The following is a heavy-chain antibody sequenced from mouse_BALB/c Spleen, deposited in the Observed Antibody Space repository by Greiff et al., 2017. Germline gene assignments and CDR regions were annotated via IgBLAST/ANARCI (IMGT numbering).Heavy chain of an antibody. CDR3: ARGRFTFDY. V-gene: IGHV3-6*02. Sequence: EVKLVESGPGLVKPSQSLSLTCSVTGYSITSGYYWNWIRQFPGNKLEWMGYISYDGSNNYNPSLKNRISITRDTSKNQFFLKLNSVTTEDTATYYCARGRFTFDYWGQGTTLTVSS. J-gene: IGHJ2*01. CDR1: GYSITSGYY. CDR2: ISYDGSN.